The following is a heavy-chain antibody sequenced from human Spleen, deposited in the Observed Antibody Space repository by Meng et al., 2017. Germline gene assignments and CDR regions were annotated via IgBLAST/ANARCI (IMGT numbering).Heavy chain of an antibody. CDR2: INHSGST. CDR3: ARGLGGSTEN. CDR1: GGSFRDYF. Sequence: HVHLVQWGARRYSASGTLSPTCVVSGGSFRDYFWSWIRQPPGKGLEWIGEINHSGSTNYNPSLESRATISVDTSQNNLSLKLSSVTAADSAVYYCARGLGGSTENWGQGTLVTVSS. V-gene: IGHV4-34*01. D-gene: IGHD2-15*01. J-gene: IGHJ4*02.